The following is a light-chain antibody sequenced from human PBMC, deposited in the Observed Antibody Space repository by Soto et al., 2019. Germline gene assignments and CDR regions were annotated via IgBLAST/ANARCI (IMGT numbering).Light chain of an antibody. CDR1: SSNIGSNT. CDR2: SNN. Sequence: QSVLTQPPSASGTPGQRVTISCSGSSSNIGSNTVNWYQQLPGTAPKLLIYSNNQRPSGVPDRFSGSKSGTSASLAISCPKSENEAVNNCAAWKNSMIGLYVFGSGTKVTAL. CDR3: AAWKNSMIGLYV. V-gene: IGLV1-44*01. J-gene: IGLJ1*01.